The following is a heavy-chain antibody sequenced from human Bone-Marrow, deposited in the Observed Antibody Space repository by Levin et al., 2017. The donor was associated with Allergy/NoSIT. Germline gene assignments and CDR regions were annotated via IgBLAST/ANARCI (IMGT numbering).Heavy chain of an antibody. Sequence: ASVKVSCKASGYTFIGYYMHWVRQAPGQGLEWMGWINPNSGGTNYAQKFQGRVTMTRDTSISTAYMELSRLRSDDTAVYYCARERVTMVRGGLGYWGQGTLVTVSS. V-gene: IGHV1-2*02. CDR3: ARERVTMVRGGLGY. CDR2: INPNSGGT. CDR1: GYTFIGYY. D-gene: IGHD3-10*01. J-gene: IGHJ4*02.